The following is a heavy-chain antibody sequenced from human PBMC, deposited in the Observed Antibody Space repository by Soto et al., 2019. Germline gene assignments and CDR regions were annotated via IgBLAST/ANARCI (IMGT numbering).Heavy chain of an antibody. Sequence: EVQLVQSGAEVKKPGESLRISCKGSGYSFTSYWISWVRQMPGKGLEWMGRIDPSDSYTNYSPSFQGHVTISADKSISTAYLQWSSLKASDTAMYYCARHEYYYDSSGYYQYYFDYWGQGTLVTVSS. J-gene: IGHJ4*02. CDR3: ARHEYYYDSSGYYQYYFDY. CDR2: IDPSDSYT. CDR1: GYSFTSYW. D-gene: IGHD3-22*01. V-gene: IGHV5-10-1*01.